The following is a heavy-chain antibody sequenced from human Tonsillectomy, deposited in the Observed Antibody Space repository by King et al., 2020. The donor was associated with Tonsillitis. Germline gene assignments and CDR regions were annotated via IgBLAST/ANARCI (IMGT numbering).Heavy chain of an antibody. J-gene: IGHJ4*02. CDR1: GGSISSSSYY. CDR3: ATQGFGEPIDY. V-gene: IGHV4-39*07. CDR2: IYYSGST. Sequence: QLQESGPGLVKPSETLSLTCTVSGGSISSSSYYWGWIRQPPGKGLEWIGSIYYSGSTYYNPSLKSRVTISVDTSKNQFSLKLSSVTAADTAVYYCATQGFGEPIDYWGQGTLVTVSS. D-gene: IGHD3-10*01.